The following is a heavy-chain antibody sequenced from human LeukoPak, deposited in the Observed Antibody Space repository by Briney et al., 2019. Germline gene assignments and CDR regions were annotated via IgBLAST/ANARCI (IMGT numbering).Heavy chain of an antibody. CDR2: ISGSGGST. CDR3: AKVSLRSLEWLPNGFDY. D-gene: IGHD3-3*01. V-gene: IGHV3-23*01. CDR1: GFTFSSYA. Sequence: PGGSLRLSCAASGFTFSSYAMSWVRQAPGKGLEWVSAISGSGGSTYYADSVKGRFTISRDNSKNTLYLQMNSLRAEDTAVYYCAKVSLRSLEWLPNGFDYWGQGTLVTVSS. J-gene: IGHJ4*02.